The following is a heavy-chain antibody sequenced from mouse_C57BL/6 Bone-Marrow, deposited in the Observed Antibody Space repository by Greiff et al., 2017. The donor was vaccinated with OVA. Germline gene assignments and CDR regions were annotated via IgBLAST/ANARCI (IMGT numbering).Heavy chain of an antibody. CDR3: ASGRQLRIRKEYYFDY. J-gene: IGHJ2*01. D-gene: IGHD3-2*02. CDR1: GYTFTSYW. CDR2: IYPGSGST. V-gene: IGHV1-55*01. Sequence: QVQLKESGAELVKPGASVKMSCKASGYTFTSYWITWVKQRPGQGLEWIGDIYPGSGSTNYNEKFKGKATLTVDTSSSTAYMQLRSLTSEDSAVSDGASGRQLRIRKEYYFDYWGQGTTLTVSS.